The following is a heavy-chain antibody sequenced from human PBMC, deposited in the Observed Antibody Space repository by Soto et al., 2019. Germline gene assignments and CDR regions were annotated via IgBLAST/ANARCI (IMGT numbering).Heavy chain of an antibody. CDR2: IYYSGST. CDR1: GGSISSYY. CDR3: AIESSGWPEYYFDY. V-gene: IGHV4-59*01. D-gene: IGHD6-19*01. Sequence: SETLSLTYTVSGGSISSYYWSWIRQPPGKGLEWIGYIYYSGSTNYNPSLKSRVTISVDTSKNQFSLKLSSVTAADTAVYYCAIESSGWPEYYFDYWGQRTLDTGSS. J-gene: IGHJ4*02.